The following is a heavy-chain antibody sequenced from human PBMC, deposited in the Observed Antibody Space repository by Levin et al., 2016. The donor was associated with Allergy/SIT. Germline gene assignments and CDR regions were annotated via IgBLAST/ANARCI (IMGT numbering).Heavy chain of an antibody. V-gene: IGHV3-23*01. CDR1: GFTFSSYA. D-gene: IGHD6-19*01. CDR3: AKDRLLEYSSGWDHFDY. CDR2: ISGSGGST. J-gene: IGHJ4*02. Sequence: GESLKISCAASGFTFSSYAMSWVRQAPGKGLEWVSAISGSGGSTYYADSVKGRFTISRDNSKNTLYLQMNSLRAEDTAVYYCAKDRLLEYSSGWDHFDYWGQGTLVTVSS.